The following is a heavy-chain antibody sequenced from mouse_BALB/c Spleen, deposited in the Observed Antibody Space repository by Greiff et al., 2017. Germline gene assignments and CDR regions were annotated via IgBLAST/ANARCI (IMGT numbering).Heavy chain of an antibody. J-gene: IGHJ3*01. CDR3: TRGYDWAY. CDR2: IYPGNSDT. D-gene: IGHD2-4*01. Sequence: VQLQQSGPELVKPGASVKMSCKASGYTFTSYWMHWVKQRPGQGLEWIGAIYPGNSDTSYNQKFKGKAKLTAVTSTSTAYMELSSLTNEDSAVYYCTRGYDWAYWGQGTLVTVSA. V-gene: IGHV1-5*01. CDR1: GYTFTSYW.